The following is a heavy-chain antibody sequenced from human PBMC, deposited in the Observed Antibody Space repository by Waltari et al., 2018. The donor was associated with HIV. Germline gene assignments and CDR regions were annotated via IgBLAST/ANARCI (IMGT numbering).Heavy chain of an antibody. Sequence: QLQLQESGSGLVKPSQTLSLICAVSGGSISSAGYSWSWIRQPPGKGLQWIGYMYYSGSTEENPSLESRVTVSVNRAKNQFSLKLRAVTSADTAVYYCARAVELTSSGGPGPFDYWGQGTLVTVSS. CDR2: MYYSGST. CDR1: GGSISSAGYS. D-gene: IGHD6-19*01. V-gene: IGHV4-30-2*01. J-gene: IGHJ4*02. CDR3: ARAVELTSSGGPGPFDY.